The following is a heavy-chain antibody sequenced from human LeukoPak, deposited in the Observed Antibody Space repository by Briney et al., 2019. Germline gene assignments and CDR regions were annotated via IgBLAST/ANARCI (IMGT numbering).Heavy chain of an antibody. CDR2: ISSSGSTI. V-gene: IGHV3-11*04. J-gene: IGHJ6*03. CDR3: ARDIEQWLGRKYYYYMDV. CDR1: GFTFSDYY. D-gene: IGHD6-19*01. Sequence: GGSLRLSCAASGFTFSDYYMSWIRQAPGKGLEWVSYISSSGSTIYYADSVKGRFTISRDNAKNSLYLQMNSLRAEDTAIYYCARDIEQWLGRKYYYYMDVWGKGTTVTVSS.